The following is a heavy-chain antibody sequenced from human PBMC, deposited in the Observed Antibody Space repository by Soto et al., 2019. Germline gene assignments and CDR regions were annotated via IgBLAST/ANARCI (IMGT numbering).Heavy chain of an antibody. J-gene: IGHJ6*02. CDR1: GGSISSGGYY. CDR3: AREVGDYVNYYYYGMDV. Sequence: PXETLYLTCTVSGGSISSGGYYWSWIRQHPGKGLEWIGYIYYSGSTYYNPSLKSRVTISVDTSKNQFSLKLSSVTAADTAVYYCAREVGDYVNYYYYGMDVWGQGTTVTVSS. V-gene: IGHV4-31*03. CDR2: IYYSGST. D-gene: IGHD4-17*01.